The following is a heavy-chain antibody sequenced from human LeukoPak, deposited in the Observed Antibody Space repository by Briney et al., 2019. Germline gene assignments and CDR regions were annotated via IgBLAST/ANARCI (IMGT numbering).Heavy chain of an antibody. J-gene: IGHJ6*02. CDR3: AREPYYGMDV. CDR1: VGSISPYY. CDR2: IYTSGSP. Sequence: PSETLSLTCTISVGSISPYYWIWIRQPAGKALEWIGRIYTSGSPNYNPALKSRVTMSVDTSKNQFSLILRSVTAADTAVYYCAREPYYGMDVWGQGTTVTVSS. V-gene: IGHV4-4*07.